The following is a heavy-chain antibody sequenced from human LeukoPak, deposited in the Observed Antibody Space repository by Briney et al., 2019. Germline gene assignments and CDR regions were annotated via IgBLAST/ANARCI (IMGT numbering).Heavy chain of an antibody. J-gene: IGHJ3*02. Sequence: ASVKVSCKASGYSFTTYYMHWMRQAPGQGLEWMGTMNPRGGSTNYAQKFQGRVTMIRDPYTSTVYMELSSLRFEDTAVYYCARGAAAAFDIWGQGTMVTVSS. D-gene: IGHD2-15*01. V-gene: IGHV1-46*01. CDR3: ARGAAAAFDI. CDR2: MNPRGGST. CDR1: GYSFTTYY.